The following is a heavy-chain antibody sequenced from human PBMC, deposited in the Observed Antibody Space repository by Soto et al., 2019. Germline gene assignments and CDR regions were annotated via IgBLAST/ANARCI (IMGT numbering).Heavy chain of an antibody. D-gene: IGHD3-16*01. CDR2: IKQDGNEK. J-gene: IGHJ5*02. CDR1: GFTFSSYW. V-gene: IGHV3-7*01. Sequence: EAQLVESGGGLVQPGGSLRVSCAVSGFTFSSYWMSWVRQAPGKGLEWVAKIKQDGNEKDYVDSVKGRFTISRDNANNSLYLHMYSLRVEDTAVYYCARGGRDAYNWFDPWGQGTLVTVSS. CDR3: ARGGRDAYNWFDP.